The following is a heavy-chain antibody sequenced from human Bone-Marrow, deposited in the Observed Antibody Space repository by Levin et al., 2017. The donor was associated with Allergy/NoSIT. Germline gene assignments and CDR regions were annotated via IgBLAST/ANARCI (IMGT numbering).Heavy chain of an antibody. V-gene: IGHV4-38-2*02. Sequence: SETLSLTCTVSGYSISSGYYWGWIRQPPGKGLEWIGSIYHSGSTYYNQSLKSRVTISVDTSKNQFSLKLSSVTAADTAVYYCARDRVWGQGTLVTVSS. CDR1: GYSISSGYY. CDR3: ARDRV. CDR2: IYHSGST. J-gene: IGHJ4*02.